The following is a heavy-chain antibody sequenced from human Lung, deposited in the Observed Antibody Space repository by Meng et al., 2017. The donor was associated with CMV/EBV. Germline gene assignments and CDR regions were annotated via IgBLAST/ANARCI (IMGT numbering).Heavy chain of an antibody. CDR1: GYTFTGYY. D-gene: IGHD3-16*01. V-gene: IGHV1-2*02. CDR3: ARRVGGPDAFDI. CDR2: INPNSGGT. Sequence: SXXVSXXASGYTFTGYYMHWVRQAPGQGLEWMGWINPNSGGTNYAQKFQGRVTMTRDTSISTAYMELSRLRSDDTAVYYCARRVGGPDAFDIWGQGTMVTVSS. J-gene: IGHJ3*02.